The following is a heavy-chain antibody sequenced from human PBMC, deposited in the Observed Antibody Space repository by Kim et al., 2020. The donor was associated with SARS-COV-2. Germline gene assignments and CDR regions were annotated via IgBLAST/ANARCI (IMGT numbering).Heavy chain of an antibody. CDR2: ISSSSSTI. V-gene: IGHV3-48*04. Sequence: GGSLRLSCAASGFTFSSNSMNWVRQAPGKGLEWVSYISSSSSTIYYADSVKGRFTISRDNAKNSLFLQMNSLRAEDTAVYYCAGRGSEGAFDIWGQGTMVTVSS. D-gene: IGHD2-15*01. J-gene: IGHJ3*02. CDR1: GFTFSSNS. CDR3: AGRGSEGAFDI.